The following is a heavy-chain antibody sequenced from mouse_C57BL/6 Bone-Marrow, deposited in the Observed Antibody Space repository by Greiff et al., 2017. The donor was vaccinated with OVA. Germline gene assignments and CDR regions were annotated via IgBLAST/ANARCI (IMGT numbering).Heavy chain of an antibody. D-gene: IGHD1-1*01. CDR1: GFNIKDDY. Sequence: VQLKESGAELVRPGASVKLSCTASGFNIKDDYMHWVKQRPEQGLEWIGWIDPENGDTEYASKFQGKATITADTSSNTAYLQLSSLTSEDTAVDYCTPRSPYAMDYWGQGTSVTVSS. CDR3: TPRSPYAMDY. CDR2: IDPENGDT. V-gene: IGHV14-4*01. J-gene: IGHJ4*01.